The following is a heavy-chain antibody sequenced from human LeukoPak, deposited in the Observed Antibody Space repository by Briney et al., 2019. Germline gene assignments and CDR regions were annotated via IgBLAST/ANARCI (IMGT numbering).Heavy chain of an antibody. CDR3: AGGGNSEDPYYYYGMDV. CDR2: INPSGGST. V-gene: IGHV1-46*01. CDR1: GYTFTSYY. D-gene: IGHD4-23*01. Sequence: ASVKVSCKASGYTFTSYYMHWVRQAPGQGLEWMGIINPSGGSTSYAQKFQGRVTMTRDTSTSTVYMELSSLRSEDTAVYYCAGGGNSEDPYYYYGMDVWGQGTTVTVSS. J-gene: IGHJ6*02.